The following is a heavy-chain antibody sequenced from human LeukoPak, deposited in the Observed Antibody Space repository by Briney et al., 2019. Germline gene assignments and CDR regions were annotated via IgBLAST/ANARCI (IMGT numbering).Heavy chain of an antibody. CDR2: IIPIFGIA. CDR1: GYTFTGYY. CDR3: ARDMRGYCSGGSCYPGDYYYYGMDV. V-gene: IGHV1-69*04. J-gene: IGHJ6*02. Sequence: SVKVSCKASGYTFTGYYMHWVRQSPGQGLEWMGRIIPIFGIANYAQRFQGRVTITADKSTSTAYMELSSLRSEDTAVYYCARDMRGYCSGGSCYPGDYYYYGMDVWGQGTTVIVSS. D-gene: IGHD2-15*01.